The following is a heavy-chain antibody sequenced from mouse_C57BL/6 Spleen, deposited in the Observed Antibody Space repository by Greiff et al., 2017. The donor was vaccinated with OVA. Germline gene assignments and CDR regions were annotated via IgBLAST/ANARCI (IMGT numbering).Heavy chain of an antibody. J-gene: IGHJ2*01. CDR3: TRSGYYYGSKGDF. CDR2: IDPETGGT. Sequence: QVHVKQSGAELVRPGASVTLSCKASGYTFTDYEMHWVKQTPVHGLEWIGAIDPETGGTAYNQKFKGKAILTADKSSSTAYMELRSLTSEDSAVYYCTRSGYYYGSKGDFWGQGTTLTVSS. V-gene: IGHV1-15*01. CDR1: GYTFTDYE. D-gene: IGHD1-1*01.